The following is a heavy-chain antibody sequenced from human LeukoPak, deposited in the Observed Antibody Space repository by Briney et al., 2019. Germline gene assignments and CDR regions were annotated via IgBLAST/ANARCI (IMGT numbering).Heavy chain of an antibody. CDR3: ARVGLKVMVYAYDY. CDR1: GGSISSYY. J-gene: IGHJ4*02. Sequence: SETLSLTCTVSGGSISSYYWGWIRQPPGKGLEWIGSIYYSGSTYYNPSLKSRVTISVDTSKNQFSLKLSSVTAADTAVYYCARVGLKVMVYAYDYWGQGTLVTVSS. V-gene: IGHV4-39*01. CDR2: IYYSGST. D-gene: IGHD2-8*01.